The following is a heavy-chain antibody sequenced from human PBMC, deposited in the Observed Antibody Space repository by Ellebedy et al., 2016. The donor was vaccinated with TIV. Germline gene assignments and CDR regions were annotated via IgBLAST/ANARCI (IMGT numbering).Heavy chain of an antibody. CDR1: GGSISSYY. CDR3: ARFFDDYGSYFDY. D-gene: IGHD4-17*01. CDR2: IYYSGST. Sequence: SETLSLTXTVSGGSISSYYWSWIRQPPGKGLEWIGYIYYSGSTYCNPSLKSRVTISLDTSKNQFSLKLSSVTAADTAVYYCARFFDDYGSYFDYWGQGTLVTVSS. V-gene: IGHV4-59*01. J-gene: IGHJ4*02.